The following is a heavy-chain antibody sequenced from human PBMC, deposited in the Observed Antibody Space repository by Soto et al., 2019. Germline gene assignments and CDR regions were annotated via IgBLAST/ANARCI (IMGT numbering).Heavy chain of an antibody. CDR3: ARRDNGILTGYSWVFDY. Sequence: QVQLQESGPGLVKPSQTLSLTCTVSGGSISSGGYYWSWIRQHPGKGLEWIGYIYYSGSTYYNPSLKSRVTIAVDTSKNQFSLKLSAVTAADTAVYYCARRDNGILTGYSWVFDYWGQGTLVTVSS. D-gene: IGHD3-9*01. J-gene: IGHJ4*02. V-gene: IGHV4-31*03. CDR1: GGSISSGGYY. CDR2: IYYSGST.